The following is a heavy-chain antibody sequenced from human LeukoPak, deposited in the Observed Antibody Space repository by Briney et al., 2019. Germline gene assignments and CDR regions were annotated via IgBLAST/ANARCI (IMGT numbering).Heavy chain of an antibody. CDR2: IYYSGST. CDR3: ARGQVAVAGHYYYYYMDV. D-gene: IGHD6-19*01. CDR1: GGSISSGGYY. J-gene: IGHJ6*03. V-gene: IGHV4-31*03. Sequence: SQTLSLTCTVSGGSISSGGYYWSWIPQHPGKGLEWIGYIYYSGSTYYNPSLKSRVTISVDTSKNQFSLKLSSVTAADTAVYYCARGQVAVAGHYYYYYMDVWGKGTTVTVSS.